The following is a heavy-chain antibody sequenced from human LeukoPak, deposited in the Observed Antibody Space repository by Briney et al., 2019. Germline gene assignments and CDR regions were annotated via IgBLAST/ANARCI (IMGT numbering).Heavy chain of an antibody. CDR3: ARPDIVVVPAADHYGMDV. D-gene: IGHD2-2*01. J-gene: IGHJ6*02. CDR2: IWYDGSNK. Sequence: GGSLRLSCAASGFTFSSYGMHWVRQAPGKGLEWVAVIWYDGSNKYYADSVKGRFTISRDNSKNTLYLQMNSLRAEDTAVYYCARPDIVVVPAADHYGMDVWGQGTTVTVSS. V-gene: IGHV3-33*01. CDR1: GFTFSSYG.